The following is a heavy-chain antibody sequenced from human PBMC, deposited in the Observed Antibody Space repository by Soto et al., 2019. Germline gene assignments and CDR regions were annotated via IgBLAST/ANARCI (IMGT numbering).Heavy chain of an antibody. CDR1: SESFSKYY. Sequence: QVQLQQWGAGLLKSSETLSLTCAVYSESFSKYYWNWIRQSPGKGLEWIGEINQSGSTNYNPALKSRVTISIATSKNQFSLKLNSVTAADTAMYYCARGYYYASGSSFPYWGQGTLVTVSS. D-gene: IGHD3-10*01. V-gene: IGHV4-34*01. CDR3: ARGYYYASGSSFPY. CDR2: INQSGST. J-gene: IGHJ4*02.